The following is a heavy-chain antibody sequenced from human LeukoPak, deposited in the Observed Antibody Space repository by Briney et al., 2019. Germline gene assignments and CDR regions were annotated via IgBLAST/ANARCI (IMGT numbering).Heavy chain of an antibody. D-gene: IGHD2-8*01. CDR1: GGSISSGGYY. J-gene: IGHJ4*02. V-gene: IGHV4-31*03. Sequence: SQTLSLTCSVSGGSISSGGYYWSWIRQHPGKGLEWIGYIYYSGSTYHNPSLKSRVTISVDTSKNQFSLQLRSVTAADTVVYYCAREHAGPPYFDYGGQGTLVTVSS. CDR2: IYYSGST. CDR3: AREHAGPPYFDY.